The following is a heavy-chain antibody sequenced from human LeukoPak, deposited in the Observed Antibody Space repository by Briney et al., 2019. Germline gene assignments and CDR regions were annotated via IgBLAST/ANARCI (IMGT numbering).Heavy chain of an antibody. CDR3: ARAGVVRADWFDP. CDR2: INHSGST. CDR1: GGSFSGYY. J-gene: IGHJ5*02. D-gene: IGHD3-3*01. V-gene: IGHV4-34*01. Sequence: KSSETLSLTCAVYGGSFSGYYWSWIRQPPGKGLEWIGEINHSGSTNYNPSLKGRVTISVDTSENQFSLKLSSVTAADTAVYYCARAGVVRADWFDPWGQGTLVTVSS.